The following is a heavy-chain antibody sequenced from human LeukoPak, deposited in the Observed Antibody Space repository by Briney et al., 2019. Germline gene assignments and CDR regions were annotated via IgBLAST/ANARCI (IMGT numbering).Heavy chain of an antibody. CDR1: GFTFSSYS. V-gene: IGHV3-48*02. D-gene: IGHD6-13*01. Sequence: GGSLRLSCAASGFTFSSYSMNWVRQAPGKGLEWVSYISSSSSTIYYADSVKGRFTVSRDNAKNSLYLQMNSLRDEDTAVYYCARETGSSSWFGGDAFDIWGQGTMVTVSS. CDR3: ARETGSSSWFGGDAFDI. J-gene: IGHJ3*02. CDR2: ISSSSSTI.